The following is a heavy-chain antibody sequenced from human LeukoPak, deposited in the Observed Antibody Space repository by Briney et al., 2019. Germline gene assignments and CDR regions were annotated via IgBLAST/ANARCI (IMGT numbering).Heavy chain of an antibody. CDR2: INEDGSAK. CDR3: ARDVYGSGSYFRDYGMDV. CDR1: GFTFSTYW. V-gene: IGHV3-7*01. J-gene: IGHJ6*02. D-gene: IGHD3-10*01. Sequence: GGSLRLSCAASGFTFSTYWMSWVRQGPGKGLEWVANINEDGSAKYYVDSVKGRFTISRDNAKNSLFLQMNSLRAEDTAVYYCARDVYGSGSYFRDYGMDVWGQGTTVTVSS.